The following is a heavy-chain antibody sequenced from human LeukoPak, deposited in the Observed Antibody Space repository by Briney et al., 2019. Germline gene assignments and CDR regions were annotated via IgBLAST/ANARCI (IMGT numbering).Heavy chain of an antibody. D-gene: IGHD3-3*01. V-gene: IGHV3-15*01. CDR1: GFTFSNAW. CDR2: IKSKTDGGTT. J-gene: IGHJ4*02. CDR3: AALTFFGVVIRDY. Sequence: GGSLRLSCAASGFTFSNAWMSWVRQAPGKGLEWVGRIKSKTDGGTTDYAAPVKGRFTISRDDSKNTLYLQMNSLKTEDTAVYYCAALTFFGVVIRDYWGQGTLVTVSS.